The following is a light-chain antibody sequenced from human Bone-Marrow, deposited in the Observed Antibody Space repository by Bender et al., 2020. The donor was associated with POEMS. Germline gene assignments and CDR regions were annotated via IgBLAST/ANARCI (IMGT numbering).Light chain of an antibody. CDR3: QSADSSGSYVL. Sequence: SYELTQPPSVSVSPGQTARITCSGDALPKQYAYWCQQKPGQAPVLVIYKDTERHSGIPERFSGSSSGTTVTLTISGVQAEDEADYYCQSADSSGSYVLFGGGTKLTVL. J-gene: IGLJ2*01. V-gene: IGLV3-25*03. CDR2: KDT. CDR1: ALPKQY.